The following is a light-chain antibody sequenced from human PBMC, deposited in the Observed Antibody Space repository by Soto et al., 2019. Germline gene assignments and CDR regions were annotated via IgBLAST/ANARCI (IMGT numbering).Light chain of an antibody. CDR3: SSYTSSSTLL. Sequence: QSVLTQPASVSGSPGQSITISCTGTSSDVGGYNYVSLYQQHPGKAPKLMIYEVSNRPSGVSNRFSGSKSGNTASLTISGLQAEVEADYYCSSYTSSSTLLFGGVTKVTVL. V-gene: IGLV2-14*01. CDR2: EVS. CDR1: SSDVGGYNY. J-gene: IGLJ2*01.